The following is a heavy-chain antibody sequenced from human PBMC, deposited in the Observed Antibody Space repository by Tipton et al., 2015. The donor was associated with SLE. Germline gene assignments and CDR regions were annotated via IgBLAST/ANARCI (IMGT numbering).Heavy chain of an antibody. Sequence: GSLRLSCAASGFIFSSYGMHWVRQAPGKGLEWVSYISSSSSTIYYADSVKGRFTISRDNAKNSLYLQMNSLRAEDTAVYYCARDPGPIVGATKAWFDPWGQGTLVTVSS. D-gene: IGHD1-26*01. V-gene: IGHV3-48*04. CDR2: ISSSSSTI. CDR1: GFIFSSYG. CDR3: ARDPGPIVGATKAWFDP. J-gene: IGHJ5*02.